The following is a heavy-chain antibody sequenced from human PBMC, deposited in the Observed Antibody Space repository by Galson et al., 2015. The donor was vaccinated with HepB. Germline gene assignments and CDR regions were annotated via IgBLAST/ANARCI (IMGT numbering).Heavy chain of an antibody. CDR1: GYTFTDYV. D-gene: IGHD3-3*01. V-gene: IGHV7-4-1*02. CDR2: MNTNTGKP. CDR3: ARSPLRFLDWLPYYDCYDMDV. Sequence: SVKVSCKASGYTFTDYVVNWVRQAPGQGLEWMGWMNTNTGKPTYAPGFAGRFVFSLDTSVTTAYLQISSLETDDTAVYYCARSPLRFLDWLPYYDCYDMDVWGGGTTVTVSS. J-gene: IGHJ6*03.